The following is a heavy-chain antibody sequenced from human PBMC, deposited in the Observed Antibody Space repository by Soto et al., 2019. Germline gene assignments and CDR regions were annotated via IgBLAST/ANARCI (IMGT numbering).Heavy chain of an antibody. CDR3: ARGRTVTNYSDDSSDYFYFFDY. CDR2: VYYSGST. J-gene: IGHJ4*02. D-gene: IGHD3-22*01. V-gene: IGHV4-59*01. CDR1: GASISTSY. Sequence: PSETRSLTGTVSGASISTSYWGWLRQSPGKERGGSSYVYYSGSTNDNPSPNGRVTSSVDRSKNQFSLKLTYANAADTAVYYCARGRTVTNYSDDSSDYFYFFDYWGQGTQVTVSS.